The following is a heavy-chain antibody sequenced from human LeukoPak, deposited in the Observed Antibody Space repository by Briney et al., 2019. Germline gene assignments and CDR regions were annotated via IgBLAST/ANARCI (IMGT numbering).Heavy chain of an antibody. Sequence: ASVKVSCKASGGTFSSYAISWVRQAPGQGLEWMGGIIPIFGTANYAQKFQGRVTITADKSTSTAYMELSSLRSEDTAVYYCARGQLGYCSGGSCYPGFSYMDVWGKGTTVTVSS. J-gene: IGHJ6*03. CDR3: ARGQLGYCSGGSCYPGFSYMDV. CDR1: GGTFSSYA. V-gene: IGHV1-69*06. CDR2: IIPIFGTA. D-gene: IGHD2-15*01.